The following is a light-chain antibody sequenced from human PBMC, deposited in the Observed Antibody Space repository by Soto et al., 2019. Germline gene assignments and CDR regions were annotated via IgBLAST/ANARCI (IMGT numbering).Light chain of an antibody. CDR3: QQYGASPFT. CDR2: GAS. Sequence: VVLTQSQATLSLSPGERATLSCSASRHVYINALAWYQQKPGRTPTLLIFGASTMATDIPDRFSGPGSGTDCSLTINGVEPEDSAVYYGQQYGASPFTFGPATRVEI. CDR1: RHVYINA. J-gene: IGKJ3*01. V-gene: IGKV3-20*01.